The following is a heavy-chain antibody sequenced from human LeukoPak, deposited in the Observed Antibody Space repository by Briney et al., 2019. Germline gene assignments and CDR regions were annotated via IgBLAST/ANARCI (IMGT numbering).Heavy chain of an antibody. J-gene: IGHJ4*02. CDR3: ARDARDTVMLTAGY. V-gene: IGHV3-33*01. CDR2: IWYDGSDK. Sequence: GRSLTLSCAASGFTFSNYGMHWVRQAPGKGLEWVAVIWYDGSDKYYADSVKGRLTISRDNSKNTLYLQMSSLRAEDTAVYYCARDARDTVMLTAGYWGQGTLVTVSS. D-gene: IGHD5-18*01. CDR1: GFTFSNYG.